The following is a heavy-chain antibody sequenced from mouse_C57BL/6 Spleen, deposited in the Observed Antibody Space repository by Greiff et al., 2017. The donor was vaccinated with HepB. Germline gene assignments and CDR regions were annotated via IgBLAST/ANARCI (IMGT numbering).Heavy chain of an antibody. D-gene: IGHD4-1*01. CDR2: IYPGSGST. Sequence: QVQLKESGAELVKPGASVKMSCKASGYTFTSYWITWVKQRPGQGLEWIGDIYPGSGSTNYNEKFKSKATLTVDTSSSTAYMQLSSLTSEDSAVYYCASHWVDYWGQGTTLTVSS. J-gene: IGHJ2*01. CDR3: ASHWVDY. V-gene: IGHV1-55*01. CDR1: GYTFTSYW.